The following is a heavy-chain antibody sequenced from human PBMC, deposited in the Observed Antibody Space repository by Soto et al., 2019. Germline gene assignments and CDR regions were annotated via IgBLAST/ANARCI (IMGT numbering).Heavy chain of an antibody. Sequence: EVQLVESGGGLVQPGGSLRLSCTASGFTFSSYSMNWVRQAPGKGLEWVSYISSSSSTTYYGDSVKGRFTISRDNAKNSLYLQMNSLRDGDTAVYYCASYSGSYFQTGDYWGQGTLVTVSS. V-gene: IGHV3-48*02. CDR2: ISSSSSTT. CDR1: GFTFSSYS. CDR3: ASYSGSYFQTGDY. D-gene: IGHD3-10*01. J-gene: IGHJ4*02.